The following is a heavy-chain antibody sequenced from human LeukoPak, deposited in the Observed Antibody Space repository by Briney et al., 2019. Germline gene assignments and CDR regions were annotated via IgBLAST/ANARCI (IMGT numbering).Heavy chain of an antibody. CDR2: VSYDGSNK. CDR1: GFTFSNSG. CDR3: AKDSPVHYFDY. J-gene: IGHJ4*02. D-gene: IGHD3-10*01. V-gene: IGHV3-30*18. Sequence: PGGALRLSCAVSGFTFSNSGMHCVRQAPGKGLEWVSVVSYDGSNKYYADSVKGPFNISRDTSKNTLYLQMNSLRAEDTAVYSCAKDSPVHYFDYWGQGTLVTVSS.